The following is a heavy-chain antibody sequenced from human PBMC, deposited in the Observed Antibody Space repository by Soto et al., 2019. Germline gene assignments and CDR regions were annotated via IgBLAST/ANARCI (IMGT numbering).Heavy chain of an antibody. V-gene: IGHV4-30-2*01. CDR1: GVSISSGDYS. Sequence: QLQLQESGSGLVTPSQTLSLTCAVSGVSISSGDYSWSWIRQPPGKGLEWIGYIYHTGSTVYNPSLMSRGPLPLDRSKHQFSLKLGSVTAAATAVYYCASDYGSGSYRFDYWGQGTLVTVSS. D-gene: IGHD3-10*01. CDR2: IYHTGST. J-gene: IGHJ4*02. CDR3: ASDYGSGSYRFDY.